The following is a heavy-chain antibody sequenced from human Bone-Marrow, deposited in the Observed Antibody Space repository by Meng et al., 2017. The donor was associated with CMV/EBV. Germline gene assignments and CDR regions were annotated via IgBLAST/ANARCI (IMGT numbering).Heavy chain of an antibody. V-gene: IGHV4-34*01. Sequence: QGQLQQWGAGLLKPSETLSLTCAVYGGSFSGYYWSWIRQPPGKGLEWIGEINHSGSTNYNPSLKSRVTISVDTSKNQFSLKLSSVTAADTAVYYCARGYCSSTSCLIDYWGQGTLVTASS. D-gene: IGHD2-2*01. CDR3: ARGYCSSTSCLIDY. J-gene: IGHJ4*02. CDR1: GGSFSGYY. CDR2: INHSGST.